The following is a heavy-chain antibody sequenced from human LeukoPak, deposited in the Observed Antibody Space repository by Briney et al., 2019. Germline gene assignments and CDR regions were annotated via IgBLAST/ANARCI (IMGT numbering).Heavy chain of an antibody. CDR2: IYYSGST. CDR1: GGSISSHY. J-gene: IGHJ5*02. Sequence: SETLSLTCTVSGGSISSHYWSWIRQPPGKGLEWMGYIYYSGSTNYNPSLKSRVTISEDTSKNQFSLKLSSVTAADTAVYYCARGRTVFDPWGQGTLVTVSS. D-gene: IGHD1-14*01. V-gene: IGHV4-59*11. CDR3: ARGRTVFDP.